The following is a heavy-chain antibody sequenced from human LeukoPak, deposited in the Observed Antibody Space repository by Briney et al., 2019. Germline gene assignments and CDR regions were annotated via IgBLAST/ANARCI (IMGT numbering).Heavy chain of an antibody. J-gene: IGHJ4*02. Sequence: ASVTVSCKAFGYTLTNYYMHWVRQAPGQGLEWIGWINPSSGDTNYPQNFQGRVTMTRDTSISTAYMELSRLRSDDTAVYYCARSYYYGSGRGFDYWGQGTLVTVSS. CDR3: ARSYYYGSGRGFDY. CDR2: INPSSGDT. D-gene: IGHD3-10*01. CDR1: GYTLTNYY. V-gene: IGHV1-2*02.